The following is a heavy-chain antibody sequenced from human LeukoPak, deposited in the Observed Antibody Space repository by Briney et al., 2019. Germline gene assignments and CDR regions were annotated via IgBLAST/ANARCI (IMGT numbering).Heavy chain of an antibody. CDR2: IYYSGST. Sequence: SETLSLTCTVSGGSISSSSYHWGWIRQPPGKGLEWIGSIYYSGSTYYNPSLKSRVTISVDTSKNQFSLKLSSVTAADTAVYYCARLVVGSTFDYWGQGTLVTVSS. V-gene: IGHV4-39*01. D-gene: IGHD2-21*01. CDR3: ARLVVGSTFDY. CDR1: GGSISSSSYH. J-gene: IGHJ4*02.